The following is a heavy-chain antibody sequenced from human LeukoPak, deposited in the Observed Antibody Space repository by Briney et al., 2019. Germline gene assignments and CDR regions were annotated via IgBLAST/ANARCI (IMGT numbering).Heavy chain of an antibody. Sequence: PSETLSLTCSVSGASISNYYWSWIRQPPGKGLEWIGEINHSGSTNYNPSLKSRVTISVDTSKNQFSLKLSSVTAADTAVYYCARTANYYGSGSYYHHTNWFDPWGQGTLVTVSS. CDR3: ARTANYYGSGSYYHHTNWFDP. CDR2: INHSGST. V-gene: IGHV4-34*01. D-gene: IGHD3-10*01. J-gene: IGHJ5*02. CDR1: GASISNYY.